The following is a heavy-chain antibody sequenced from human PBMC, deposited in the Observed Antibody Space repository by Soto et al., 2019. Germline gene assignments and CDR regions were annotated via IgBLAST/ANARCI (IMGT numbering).Heavy chain of an antibody. J-gene: IGHJ6*02. CDR2: IYDSGST. CDR1: GGSISSYY. D-gene: IGHD3-9*01. CDR3: ARIMYYDILTGYLYAMDV. V-gene: IGHV4-59*01. Sequence: QVQLQESGPGLVKPSETLSLTCTVSGGSISSYYWSWIRQSPGKGLEWIGHIYDSGSTNYNLSLQSRLTIPLDTSKNQFSLKLGSVTAADTAVYYCARIMYYDILTGYLYAMDVWGQGTTVTVSS.